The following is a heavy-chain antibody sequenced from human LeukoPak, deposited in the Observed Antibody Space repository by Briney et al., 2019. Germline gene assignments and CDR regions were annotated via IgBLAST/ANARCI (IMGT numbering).Heavy chain of an antibody. CDR3: ARQPLYSGSWIYYFDY. CDR2: IYYSGST. V-gene: IGHV4-39*01. J-gene: IGHJ4*02. CDR1: GGSISSSSYY. Sequence: PSETLSLTCTVSGGSISSSSYYWGWISQPPGKGLEWIGSIYYSGSTYYNPSLKSRVTISVDTSKNQFSLELSSVTAADAAVYYCARQPLYSGSWIYYFDYWGQGTLVTVSS. D-gene: IGHD1-26*01.